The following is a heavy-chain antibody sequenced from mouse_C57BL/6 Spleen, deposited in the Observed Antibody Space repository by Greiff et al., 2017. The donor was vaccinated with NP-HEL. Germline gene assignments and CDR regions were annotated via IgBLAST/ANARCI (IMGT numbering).Heavy chain of an antibody. V-gene: IGHV5-17*01. J-gene: IGHJ4*01. D-gene: IGHD2-3*01. CDR3: AHDGYYEGYYAMDY. CDR2: ISSGSSTI. CDR1: GFTFSDYG. Sequence: EVNLVESGGGLVKPGGSLKLSCAASGFTFSDYGMHWVRQAPEKGLEWVAYISSGSSTIYYADTVKGRFTISRDNAKNTLFLQMTSLRSEDTAMYYCAHDGYYEGYYAMDYWGQGTSVTVSS.